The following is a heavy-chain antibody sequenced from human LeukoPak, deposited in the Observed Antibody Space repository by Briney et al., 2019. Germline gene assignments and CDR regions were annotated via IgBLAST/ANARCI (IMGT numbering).Heavy chain of an antibody. Sequence: GGSLRLSCAASGFTFSSYAMHWVRQAAGKGLEWVAVISYDGSNKYYADSVKGRFTISRDNSKNTLYLQMNSLRAEDTAVYYCARDRLGWLQPDYWGQGTLVTVSS. CDR3: ARDRLGWLQPDY. V-gene: IGHV3-30-3*01. D-gene: IGHD5-24*01. CDR1: GFTFSSYA. CDR2: ISYDGSNK. J-gene: IGHJ4*02.